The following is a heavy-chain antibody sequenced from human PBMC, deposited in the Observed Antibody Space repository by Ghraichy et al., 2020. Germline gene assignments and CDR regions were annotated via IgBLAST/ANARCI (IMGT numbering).Heavy chain of an antibody. V-gene: IGHV4-59*01. CDR2: IYYSGST. CDR3: ASAGYSSGWLDY. J-gene: IGHJ4*02. CDR1: GGSISSYY. Sequence: ESLNISCTVSGGSISSYYWSWIRQPPGKGLEWIGYIYYSGSTNYNPSLKSRVTISVDTSKNQFSLKLSSVTAADTAVYYCASAGYSSGWLDYWGQGTLVTVSS. D-gene: IGHD6-19*01.